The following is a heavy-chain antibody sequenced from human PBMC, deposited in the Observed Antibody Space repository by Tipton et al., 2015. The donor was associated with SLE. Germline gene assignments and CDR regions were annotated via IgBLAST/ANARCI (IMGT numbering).Heavy chain of an antibody. D-gene: IGHD3-10*01. Sequence: VQLVQSGAEVKKPGESLKISCKGSGYSFTNYWIGWVRQMPGKGLEWMGIINPGDSDTRYSPSFQGQVTISADKSISTAYLQWRSLKASDTAMYYCASGFGELLEGDWYFDLWGRGTLVTVSS. J-gene: IGHJ2*01. CDR2: INPGDSDT. CDR1: GYSFTNYW. CDR3: ASGFGELLEGDWYFDL. V-gene: IGHV5-51*03.